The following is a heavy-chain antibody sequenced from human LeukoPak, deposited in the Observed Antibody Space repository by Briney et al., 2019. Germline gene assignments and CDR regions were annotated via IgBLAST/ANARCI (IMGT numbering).Heavy chain of an antibody. CDR3: ATTVVVAAPDLGWFDP. V-gene: IGHV4-61*02. D-gene: IGHD2-15*01. Sequence: SETLSLTCTVSGGSISSSSYYWSWIRQPAGKGLEWIGRIYTSGSTNYNPSLKSRVTISVDTSKNQFSLKLSSVTAADTAVYYCATTVVVAAPDLGWFDPWGQGTLVTVSS. CDR2: IYTSGST. CDR1: GGSISSSSYY. J-gene: IGHJ5*02.